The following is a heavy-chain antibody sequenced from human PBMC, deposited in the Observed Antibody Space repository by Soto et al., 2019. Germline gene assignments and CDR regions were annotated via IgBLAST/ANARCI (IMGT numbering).Heavy chain of an antibody. Sequence: EVQLLESGGGLVQPGGSLTLSCAASGFTFSTYAMNWVRQAPGKGLEWVSAVSGSGGRTYYADSVKGRFTISRDNSKNTLYLQMNSLRVEDTALYYCAKPEIFKSWGNGPDYWGQGTLVTVSS. CDR3: AKPEIFKSWGNGPDY. D-gene: IGHD3-9*01. CDR1: GFTFSTYA. J-gene: IGHJ4*02. CDR2: VSGSGGRT. V-gene: IGHV3-23*01.